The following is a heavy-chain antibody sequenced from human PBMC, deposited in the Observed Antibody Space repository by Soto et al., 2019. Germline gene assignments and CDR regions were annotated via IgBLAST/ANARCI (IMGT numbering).Heavy chain of an antibody. D-gene: IGHD2-2*02. CDR3: ARDRLDVVIPAAILAY. CDR1: GFTFSSYA. V-gene: IGHV3-30-3*01. CDR2: ISYDGSNK. Sequence: GGSLRLSCAASGFTFSSYAMHWVRQAPGKGLEWVAVISYDGSNKYYADSVKGRFTISRDNSKNTLYLQMNSLRAEDTAVYYCARDRLDVVIPAAILAYWGQGTLVTVSS. J-gene: IGHJ4*02.